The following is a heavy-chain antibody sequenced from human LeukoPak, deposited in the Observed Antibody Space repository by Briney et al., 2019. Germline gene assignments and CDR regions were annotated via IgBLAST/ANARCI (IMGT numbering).Heavy chain of an antibody. J-gene: IGHJ4*02. V-gene: IGHV1-46*01. D-gene: IGHD3-9*01. Sequence: ASVKVSCKASGYTFTSYYMHWVRQAPGQGLEWMGIINPSGGSTSYAQKFQGRVTMTRDTSTSTVYMELSSLRSEDTAVYYCARDDWRLRHFDWLLSWGNFDYWGQGTLITVSS. CDR2: INPSGGST. CDR1: GYTFTSYY. CDR3: ARDDWRLRHFDWLLSWGNFDY.